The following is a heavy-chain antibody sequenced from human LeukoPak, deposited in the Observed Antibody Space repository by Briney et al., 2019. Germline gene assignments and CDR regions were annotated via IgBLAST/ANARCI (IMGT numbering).Heavy chain of an antibody. Sequence: GGSLRLSCAASGLTFSSYAMSWVRQAPGKGLEWVSAISGSGGSTYYADSVKGRFTISRDNSKNTLYLQMNSLRAEDTAVYYCAKVDTAMVEYYSDYWGQGTLVTVSS. CDR1: GLTFSSYA. J-gene: IGHJ4*02. CDR2: ISGSGGST. CDR3: AKVDTAMVEYYSDY. D-gene: IGHD5-18*01. V-gene: IGHV3-23*01.